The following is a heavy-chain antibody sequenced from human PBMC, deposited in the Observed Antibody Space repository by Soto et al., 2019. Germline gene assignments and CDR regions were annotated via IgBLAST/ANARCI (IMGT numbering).Heavy chain of an antibody. CDR2: INQDGSGQ. Sequence: XGSLRLSCAASGFTFTRNWMGWVRQAPGMGLEWVANINQDGSGQYYVDSVKGRFTISRDNAKNSLYLQMNSLRAEDTAVYYCASLEVGAPFDHWGQGTLVTVSS. J-gene: IGHJ5*02. V-gene: IGHV3-7*01. CDR1: GFTFTRNW. CDR3: ASLEVGAPFDH. D-gene: IGHD1-26*01.